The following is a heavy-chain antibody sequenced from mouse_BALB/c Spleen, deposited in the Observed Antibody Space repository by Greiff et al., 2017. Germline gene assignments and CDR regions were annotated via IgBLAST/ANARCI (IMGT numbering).Heavy chain of an antibody. CDR3: NADGNSWFAY. V-gene: IGHV14-4*02. J-gene: IGHJ3*01. D-gene: IGHD2-1*01. CDR2: IDPENGDT. Sequence: EVQLQQSGAELVRSGASVKLSCTASGFNIKDYYMHWVKQRPEQGLEWIGWIDPENGDTEYAPKFQGKATMTADTSSNTAYLQLSSLTSEDTAVYYCNADGNSWFAYWGQGTLGTVSA. CDR1: GFNIKDYY.